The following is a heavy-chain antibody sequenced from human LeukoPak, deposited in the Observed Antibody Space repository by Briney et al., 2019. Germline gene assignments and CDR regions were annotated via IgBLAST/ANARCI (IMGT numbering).Heavy chain of an antibody. Sequence: SETLSLTCTVSGGSISSYYWSWIRQPPGKGLEWIGYIYYSGSTNYNPSLKSRVTMSVDTSKNQFSLKLSSVTAADTAVYYCARHKEESGAYRPNDYWGQGTLVTVSS. CDR2: IYYSGST. J-gene: IGHJ4*02. V-gene: IGHV4-59*08. CDR1: GGSISSYY. D-gene: IGHD1-1*01. CDR3: ARHKEESGAYRPNDY.